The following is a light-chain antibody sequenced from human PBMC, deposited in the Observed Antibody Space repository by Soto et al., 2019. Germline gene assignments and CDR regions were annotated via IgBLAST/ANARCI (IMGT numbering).Light chain of an antibody. V-gene: IGKV1-9*01. CDR1: QDINTY. CDR2: AAS. J-gene: IGKJ5*01. Sequence: DLQLTQSPSFLSASVGDRVTITCRASQDINTYLAWYQQKPGKAPKLLIFAASTLQNGVPSRFSGSGSGTEFTVTITSLQPEDFATYYCQQRKSCPITFGQGTRLEIK. CDR3: QQRKSCPIT.